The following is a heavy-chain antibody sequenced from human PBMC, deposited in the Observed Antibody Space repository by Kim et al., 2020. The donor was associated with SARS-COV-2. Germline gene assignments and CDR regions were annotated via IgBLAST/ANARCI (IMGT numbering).Heavy chain of an antibody. V-gene: IGHV3-33*05. CDR3: ARAAGIAAAPRD. CDR2: ISYDGSNK. Sequence: GGSLRLSCAASGFTFTSYGMHWVRQAPGKGLEWVAVISYDGSNKYYADSVKGRFTISRDNSKNTLYLQMNSLRAEDTAVYYCARAAGIAAAPRDWGQGTLVTVSS. J-gene: IGHJ4*02. CDR1: GFTFTSYG. D-gene: IGHD6-13*01.